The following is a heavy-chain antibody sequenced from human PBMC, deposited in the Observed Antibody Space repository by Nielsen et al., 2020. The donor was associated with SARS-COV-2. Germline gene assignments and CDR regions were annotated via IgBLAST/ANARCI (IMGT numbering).Heavy chain of an antibody. J-gene: IGHJ6*02. CDR3: ARARATIFGLVMSYGMDV. Sequence: ASVKVSCKASGYTFTDYYIHWARQAPGQGLEWMGRINPYSGGTSYARKFHGTVTLTRDASISTVYMELTSDDTAVYYCARARATIFGLVMSYGMDVWGQGTTVAVSS. CDR1: GYTFTDYY. CDR2: INPYSGGT. D-gene: IGHD3/OR15-3a*01. V-gene: IGHV1-2*06.